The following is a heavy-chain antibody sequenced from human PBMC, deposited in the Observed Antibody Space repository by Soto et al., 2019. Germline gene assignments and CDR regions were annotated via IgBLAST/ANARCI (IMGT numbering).Heavy chain of an antibody. CDR3: GRYCTNTKCRGGYYLRI. CDR1: GDSFTNYA. D-gene: IGHD2-8*01. V-gene: IGHV1-69*01. J-gene: IGHJ4*02. CDR2: IILALGTP. Sequence: QVLLVQSGAEMKQPGSSVSVSCKASGDSFTNYAFTWVRQAPGQGPEGLGGIILALGTPHYSQRFQGSLTITADASSSTVYMELGSLRLDDTAVYYCGRYCTNTKCRGGYYLRIWGQGALRTVSS.